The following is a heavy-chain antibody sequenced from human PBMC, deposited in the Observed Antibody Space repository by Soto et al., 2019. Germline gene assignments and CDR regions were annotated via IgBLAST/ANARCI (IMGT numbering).Heavy chain of an antibody. J-gene: IGHJ4*02. CDR1: GFTFSSYW. D-gene: IGHD3-16*01. CDR2: INSDGSST. V-gene: IGHV3-74*01. Sequence: EVQLVESGGGLVQPGGSLRLSCAASGFTFSSYWMHWVRQAPGKGLVWVSRINSDGSSTSYADYVKGRFTISRDNAKNTLYLQMNSLTADDTAVYYCARDDFRRGDKIDYWGRGALVTVSS. CDR3: ARDDFRRGDKIDY.